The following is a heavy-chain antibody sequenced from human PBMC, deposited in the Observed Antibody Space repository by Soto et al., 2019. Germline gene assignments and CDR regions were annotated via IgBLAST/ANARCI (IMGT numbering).Heavy chain of an antibody. V-gene: IGHV1-69*01. J-gene: IGHJ4*02. CDR3: ARDRDDYGSGNYYNRIDF. CDR2: IIPIFGTP. D-gene: IGHD3-10*01. Sequence: QVQLVQSGAEVQKPGSSVKVSCKASGGIFSTYAISWLRQAPGQGLEWMGGIIPIFGTPNYAQRFQGRVTITADESTSTAYMELSRLGSEDTAVYYCARDRDDYGSGNYYNRIDFWGQGTLVTVSS. CDR1: GGIFSTYA.